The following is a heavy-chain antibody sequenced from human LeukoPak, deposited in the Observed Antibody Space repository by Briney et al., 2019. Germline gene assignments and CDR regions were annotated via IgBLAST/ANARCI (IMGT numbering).Heavy chain of an antibody. CDR3: ARIPAAGSLKGSFDI. CDR1: GYSFTSYW. V-gene: IGHV5-51*01. D-gene: IGHD6-13*01. J-gene: IGHJ3*02. CDR2: IYPGDSDT. Sequence: GESLKISCKGSGYSFTSYWIGWVRQMPGKGLEWMGIIYPGDSDTRYSPSFQGQVTISADKSISTAYPQWSSLKASDTAMYYCARIPAAGSLKGSFDIWGQGTMVTVSS.